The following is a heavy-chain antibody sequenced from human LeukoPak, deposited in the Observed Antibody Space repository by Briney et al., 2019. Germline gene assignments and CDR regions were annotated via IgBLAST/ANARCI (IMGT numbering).Heavy chain of an antibody. D-gene: IGHD6-13*01. Sequence: ASVKVSCKVSGYTLTELSMHWVRQAPGKGLEWMGGFDPEDGETIYAQKFQGRVTMTEDTSTDTAYMELSSLRSEDTAVYYCATDLLSSSSWYYFDYWGQGTLVTVSS. V-gene: IGHV1-24*01. J-gene: IGHJ4*02. CDR1: GYTLTELS. CDR3: ATDLLSSSSWYYFDY. CDR2: FDPEDGET.